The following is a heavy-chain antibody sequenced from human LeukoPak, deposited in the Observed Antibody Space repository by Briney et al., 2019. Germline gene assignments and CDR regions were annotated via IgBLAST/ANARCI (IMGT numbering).Heavy chain of an antibody. CDR3: ARHKYSSSWYEGLDAFDI. CDR2: IRQDGSEK. CDR1: GFTFSSYW. V-gene: IGHV3-7*01. D-gene: IGHD6-13*01. J-gene: IGHJ3*02. Sequence: PGGSLRLSCAASGFTFSSYWMSWVRQAPGKGLEWVANIRQDGSEKYYVDSVKGRSTISRDNAKNSLYLQMNSLRAEDTAVYYCARHKYSSSWYEGLDAFDIWGQGTMVTVSS.